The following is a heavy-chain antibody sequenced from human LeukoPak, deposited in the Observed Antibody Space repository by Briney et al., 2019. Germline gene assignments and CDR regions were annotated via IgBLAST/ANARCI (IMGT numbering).Heavy chain of an antibody. Sequence: GGSLRLSCAASGFTFSDYYMSWIRQAPGKGLEWVSYISSSGSTIYYADSVKGRFTISRDNSKNTLYLQMNSLRAEDTAVYYCARDLMAGTSDYWGQGTLVTVSS. V-gene: IGHV3-11*04. CDR3: ARDLMAGTSDY. CDR2: ISSSGSTI. CDR1: GFTFSDYY. D-gene: IGHD6-19*01. J-gene: IGHJ4*02.